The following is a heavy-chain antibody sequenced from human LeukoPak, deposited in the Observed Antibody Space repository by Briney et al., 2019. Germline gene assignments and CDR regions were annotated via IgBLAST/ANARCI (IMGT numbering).Heavy chain of an antibody. D-gene: IGHD3-16*01. CDR1: GYTFTDYY. CDR2: VDPEDGET. J-gene: IGHJ6*03. V-gene: IGHV1-69-2*01. Sequence: ASVKDSCKVSGYTFTDYYMHWVQQAPGKGLEWMGLVDPEDGETIYAEKFQGRVTITADTSTDTAYMELSSLRSEDTAVYYCATLGAFNDYYYMDVWGKGTTVTVSS. CDR3: ATLGAFNDYYYMDV.